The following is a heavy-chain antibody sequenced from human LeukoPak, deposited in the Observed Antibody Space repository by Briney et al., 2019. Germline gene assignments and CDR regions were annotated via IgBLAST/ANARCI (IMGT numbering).Heavy chain of an antibody. D-gene: IGHD2-8*01. CDR2: ISSSSSYI. Sequence: PGGSLRLSCAASGFTFSSNSMNWVRQAPGKGLEWVSSISSSSSYIYYADSVKGRFTISRDNSKNSLYLQMNSLRVEDTAVYYCAGALQGYCTTTNCPADYWGQGTLVTVSS. V-gene: IGHV3-21*01. CDR3: AGALQGYCTTTNCPADY. CDR1: GFTFSSNS. J-gene: IGHJ4*02.